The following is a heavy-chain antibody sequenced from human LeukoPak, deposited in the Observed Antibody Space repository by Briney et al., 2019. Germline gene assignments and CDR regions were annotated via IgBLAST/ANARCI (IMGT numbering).Heavy chain of an antibody. J-gene: IGHJ5*02. V-gene: IGHV3-48*04. CDR3: VRSYHPGGWFDP. Sequence: GGSLRLSCAPSGFTFSIYSMNWVRQAPGKGLEWVSYISSSSSTIHYADSVKGRFTISRDNAKNSLYLQMNSLTADDTAVYYCVRSYHPGGWFDPWGQGTLVTVSS. CDR1: GFTFSIYS. CDR2: ISSSSSTI. D-gene: IGHD3-16*01.